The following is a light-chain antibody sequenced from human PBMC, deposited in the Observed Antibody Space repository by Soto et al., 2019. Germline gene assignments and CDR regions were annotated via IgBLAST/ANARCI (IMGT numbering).Light chain of an antibody. CDR3: QQRSNWLT. Sequence: EIVVTQSPATLSLSPGERATLSCRASQSVSSYLAWYQQKPGQAPRLLIYDASNRASGIPARFSGSGSGTDFTLTISGLEPEDVAVYYCQQRSNWLTFGGGTKVDIK. CDR1: QSVSSY. CDR2: DAS. V-gene: IGKV3-11*01. J-gene: IGKJ4*01.